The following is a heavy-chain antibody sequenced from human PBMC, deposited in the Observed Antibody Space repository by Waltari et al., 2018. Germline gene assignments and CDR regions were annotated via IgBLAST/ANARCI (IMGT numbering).Heavy chain of an antibody. CDR1: GFTFSSYS. CDR3: ARQSSGIAVAD. D-gene: IGHD6-19*01. J-gene: IGHJ4*02. V-gene: IGHV4-38-2*01. CDR2: IYHSGST. Sequence: VQLVESGGGLVKPGGSLRLSCAASGFTFSSYSMNWVRQAPGKGLEWIGSIYHSGSTYYNPSLKSRVTISVDTSKNQFSLKLSSVTAADTAVYYCARQSSGIAVADWGQGTLVTVSS.